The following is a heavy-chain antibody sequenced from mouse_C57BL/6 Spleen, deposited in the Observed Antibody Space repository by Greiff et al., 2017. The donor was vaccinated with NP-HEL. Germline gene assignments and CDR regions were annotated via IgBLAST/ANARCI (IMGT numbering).Heavy chain of an antibody. Sequence: QVHVKQPGAELVKPGASVKMSCKASGYTFTSYWITWVKQRPGQGLEWIGDIYPGSGSTNYNEKFKSKATLTVDTSSGTAYMQLSSLRSEDSAVYYCARVIGYDYDLDDWGQGTTLTVSS. CDR2: IYPGSGST. CDR1: GYTFTSYW. J-gene: IGHJ2*01. V-gene: IGHV1-55*01. CDR3: ARVIGYDYDLDD. D-gene: IGHD2-4*01.